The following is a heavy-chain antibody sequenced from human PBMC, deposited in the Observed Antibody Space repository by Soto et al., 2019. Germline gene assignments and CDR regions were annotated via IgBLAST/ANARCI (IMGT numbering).Heavy chain of an antibody. V-gene: IGHV3-30*18. J-gene: IGHJ4*02. D-gene: IGHD2-2*01. CDR3: AKDGEPVYCNSPGCSAKHFDY. CDR2: ISYDGDNE. CDR1: GFIFGHYA. Sequence: QVQLEESGGGVVQPGRSLRLSCAASGFIFGHYAMHWVRQAPGKGLEWLAIISYDGDNEYYAGSVRGRFTISRDNSKNTLYLQTNNLRHENTAVYYCAKDGEPVYCNSPGCSAKHFDYWGQGTLVTVSS.